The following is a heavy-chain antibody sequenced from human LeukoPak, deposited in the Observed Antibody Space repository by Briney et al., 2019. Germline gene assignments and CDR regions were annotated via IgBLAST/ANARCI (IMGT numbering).Heavy chain of an antibody. Sequence: SVKVSCKASGGTFSSYAISWVRQAPGQGLVWMGRIIPIFGTANYAQKFQGRVTITTDESTSTAYMELSSLRSEDTAVYYCARAGRYCSGGSCPINTSYYYYMDVWGKGTTVTVSS. CDR3: ARAGRYCSGGSCPINTSYYYYMDV. CDR1: GGTFSSYA. V-gene: IGHV1-69*05. J-gene: IGHJ6*03. D-gene: IGHD2-15*01. CDR2: IIPIFGTA.